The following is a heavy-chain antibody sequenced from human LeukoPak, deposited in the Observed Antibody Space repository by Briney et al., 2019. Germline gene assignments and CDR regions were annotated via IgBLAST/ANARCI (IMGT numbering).Heavy chain of an antibody. J-gene: IGHJ4*02. Sequence: PSETLSLTCAVSGGSISSSNWWSWVRQPPGKGLEWIGKIYHSGSTNYNPSLKSRVTISVDKSKNQFSLKLSSVTAADTAVYYCARREVGATPLPGSFDYRGQGTLVTVSS. CDR2: IYHSGST. D-gene: IGHD1-26*01. CDR3: ARREVGATPLPGSFDY. CDR1: GGSISSSNW. V-gene: IGHV4-4*02.